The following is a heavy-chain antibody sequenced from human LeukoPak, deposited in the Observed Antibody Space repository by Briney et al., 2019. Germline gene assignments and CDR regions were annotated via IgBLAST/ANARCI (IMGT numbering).Heavy chain of an antibody. Sequence: SETLSLTCTVSGGSIGCYYWNWIRQAPGKGLEWIGYIHYSGSTNHNSSLKSRVTLSVDTSRNQYSLKLSSVTAADTAVYYCARDGVAGGFDYWGQGTLVTVSS. D-gene: IGHD6-19*01. V-gene: IGHV4-59*01. J-gene: IGHJ4*02. CDR2: IHYSGST. CDR3: ARDGVAGGFDY. CDR1: GGSIGCYY.